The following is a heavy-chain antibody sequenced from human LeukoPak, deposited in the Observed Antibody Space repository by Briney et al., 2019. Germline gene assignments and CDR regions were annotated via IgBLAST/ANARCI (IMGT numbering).Heavy chain of an antibody. D-gene: IGHD6-19*01. Sequence: GASVKVSCKVSGYTLTELSMHWVGQAPGKGLDGMGGFHPEDGETIYAQKFQGRVTMTEDTSTDTAYMELSSMRSEATAVHYCATPPSSSGWRTFDSWGQGTLVTVSS. V-gene: IGHV1-24*01. J-gene: IGHJ4*02. CDR1: GYTLTELS. CDR2: FHPEDGET. CDR3: ATPPSSSGWRTFDS.